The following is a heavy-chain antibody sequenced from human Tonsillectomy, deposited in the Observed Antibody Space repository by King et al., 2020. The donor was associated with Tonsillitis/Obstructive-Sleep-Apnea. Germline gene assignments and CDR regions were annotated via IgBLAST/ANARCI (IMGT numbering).Heavy chain of an antibody. D-gene: IGHD3-9*01. CDR2: IYHSGST. V-gene: IGHV4-4*02. J-gene: IGHJ4*02. CDR1: GGSISSSNW. Sequence: QLQESGPGLVKPSGTLSLTCAVSGGSISSSNWWSWVRPPPGKGLEWIGEIYHSGSTNYSPSLKSRVTISVDKSKNQFSLKLSSVTAADTAVYYCARAKKEYYDILTGPKSRFFDYWGQGTLVTVSS. CDR3: ARAKKEYYDILTGPKSRFFDY.